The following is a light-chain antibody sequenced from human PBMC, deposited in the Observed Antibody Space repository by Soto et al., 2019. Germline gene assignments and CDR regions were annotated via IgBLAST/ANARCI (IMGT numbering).Light chain of an antibody. J-gene: IGKJ1*01. V-gene: IGKV1-5*03. CDR3: QQYNGYSRT. CDR2: KAS. CDR1: QSISGW. Sequence: DIQMTQSPSTLSASVGDRVTITCRASQSISGWLAWYQQKPGKAPKLLIYKASSLESGVPSRFSGSGSGTEIPPTLRKPAAYYFCTYYCQQYNGYSRTFGQGTKVEIK.